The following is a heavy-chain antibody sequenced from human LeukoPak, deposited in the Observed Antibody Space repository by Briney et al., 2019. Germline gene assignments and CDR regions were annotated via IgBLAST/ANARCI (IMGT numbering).Heavy chain of an antibody. Sequence: PSETLSLTCTVSGGSIAGSGWHWSWLRRPPGKGLEWIAYIYHSGGTYSSPPLRNRVTISVDRYKNQFFLNLRSATDADTAMYYCARGPIGSVVLETTLGYFDPWGQGTLVTVSS. CDR1: GGSIAGSGWH. CDR2: IYHSGGT. D-gene: IGHD6-25*01. J-gene: IGHJ5*02. V-gene: IGHV4-30-2*01. CDR3: ARGPIGSVVLETTLGYFDP.